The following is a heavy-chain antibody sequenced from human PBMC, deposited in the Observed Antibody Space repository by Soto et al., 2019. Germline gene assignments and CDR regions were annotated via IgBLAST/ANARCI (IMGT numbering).Heavy chain of an antibody. CDR1: GFSLNGHGVG. Sequence: SGPTPVNPTQTLTLTCNFSGFSLNGHGVGVGWIRQPPGKALEWLALIYWAGDLRYSSALKSRLTITQVPSKDQVVLTMTNMDPTDSGTYHCPDGYRKWLSTLHYIQSWGQGNRVTAAS. D-gene: IGHD6-25*01. CDR2: IYWAGDL. V-gene: IGHV2-5*02. J-gene: IGHJ4*02. CDR3: PDGYRKWLSTLHYIQS.